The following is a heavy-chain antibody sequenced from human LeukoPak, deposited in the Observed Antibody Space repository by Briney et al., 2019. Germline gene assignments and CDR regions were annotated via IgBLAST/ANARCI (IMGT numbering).Heavy chain of an antibody. V-gene: IGHV1-69*13. CDR1: GYTFTSYA. J-gene: IGHJ4*02. CDR2: IIPIFGTA. Sequence: GASVKVSCKASGYTFTSYAMNWVRQAPGQGLEWMGGIIPIFGTANYAQKFQGRVTITADESTSTAYMELSSLRSEDTAVYYCASLVVPAAIVEGGYYFDYWGQGTLVTVSS. CDR3: ASLVVPAAIVEGGYYFDY. D-gene: IGHD2-2*02.